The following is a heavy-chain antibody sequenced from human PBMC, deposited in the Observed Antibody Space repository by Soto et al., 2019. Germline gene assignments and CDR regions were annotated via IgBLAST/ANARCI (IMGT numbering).Heavy chain of an antibody. D-gene: IGHD2-21*01. V-gene: IGHV4-59*08. CDR3: ASRTILYCGGDCYSEYFQH. Sequence: QVQLQESGPGLVKPSETLSLTCTVSGGSISSYYWSWIRQPPGKGLEWIGYIYYSGSTNYNPSLKSRVNISVDTSKNQFSLKLSSVTAADTAVYYCASRTILYCGGDCYSEYFQHWGQGTLVTVSS. J-gene: IGHJ1*01. CDR1: GGSISSYY. CDR2: IYYSGST.